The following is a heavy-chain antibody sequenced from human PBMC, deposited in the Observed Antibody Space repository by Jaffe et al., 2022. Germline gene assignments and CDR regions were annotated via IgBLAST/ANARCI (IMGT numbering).Heavy chain of an antibody. CDR3: AQSPRGMTTIES. CDR2: ISYTGST. Sequence: HVHLHESGSGLVKPSETLSLTCNVSGVSITDFYWTWIRQSPGKGLEWIGYISYTGSTNYNPSLRSRVTMSSDKSKNQFYLSVTSVTAADTGIYYCAQSPRGMTTIESWGQGTLVTVSS. J-gene: IGHJ4*02. V-gene: IGHV4-59*01. D-gene: IGHD1-1*01. CDR1: GVSITDFY.